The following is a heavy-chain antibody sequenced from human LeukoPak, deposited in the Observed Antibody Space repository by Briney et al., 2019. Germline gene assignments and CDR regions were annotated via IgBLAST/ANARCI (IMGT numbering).Heavy chain of an antibody. CDR2: INPNSGGT. J-gene: IGHJ4*02. CDR1: GYTFTGYY. Sequence: GASVKVSCKASGYTFTGYYMHWVRQAPGQGLEWMGWINPNSGGTNYAQKFQGRVTMTRDTSISTAYMELSRLRSDDTAVYYCARAIHDSSGYYYEYYFDYWGQGTLVTVSS. V-gene: IGHV1-2*02. CDR3: ARAIHDSSGYYYEYYFDY. D-gene: IGHD3-22*01.